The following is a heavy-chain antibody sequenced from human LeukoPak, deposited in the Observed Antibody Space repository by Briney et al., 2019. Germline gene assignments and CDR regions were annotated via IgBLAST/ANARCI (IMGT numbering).Heavy chain of an antibody. Sequence: SQTLSLTCAIFGDSVSSNSVAWNWIRQSPSRGLEWLGRTYYRSKWFYDYAVSLKSQITINPDTSKNQFSLQLNSVTPEDTAVYYCAREGPGFDYWGQGTLVTVSS. J-gene: IGHJ4*02. V-gene: IGHV6-1*01. CDR2: TYYRSKWFY. CDR3: AREGPGFDY. CDR1: GDSVSSNSVA.